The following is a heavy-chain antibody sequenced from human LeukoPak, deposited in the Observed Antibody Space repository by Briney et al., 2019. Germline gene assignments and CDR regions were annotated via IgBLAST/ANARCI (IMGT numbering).Heavy chain of an antibody. CDR1: GFTFSSYW. J-gene: IGHJ4*02. CDR3: ARETFGTEFDY. D-gene: IGHD2/OR15-2a*01. CDR2: INSDGSST. Sequence: GGSLRLSCAASGFTFSSYWMHWVRQAPGKGLVWVSRINSDGSSTSYADSVKGRFTISRDNAKNTLYLQMNSLRAEDTAVYYCARETFGTEFDYWGQGTLVTVSS. V-gene: IGHV3-74*01.